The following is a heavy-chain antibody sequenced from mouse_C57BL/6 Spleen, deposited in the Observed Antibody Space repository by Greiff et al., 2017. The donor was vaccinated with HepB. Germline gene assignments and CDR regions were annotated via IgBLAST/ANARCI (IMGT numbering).Heavy chain of an antibody. J-gene: IGHJ2*01. CDR2: ISSGSSTI. V-gene: IGHV5-17*01. D-gene: IGHD2-3*01. CDR3: ARNGYYLRLRSYYFDY. Sequence: EVKLQESGGGLVKPGGSLKLSCAASGFTFSDYGMHWVRQAPEKGLEWVAYISSGSSTIYYADTVKGRFTISRDNAKNTLFLQMTSLRSEDTAMYYCARNGYYLRLRSYYFDYWGQGTTLTVSS. CDR1: GFTFSDYG.